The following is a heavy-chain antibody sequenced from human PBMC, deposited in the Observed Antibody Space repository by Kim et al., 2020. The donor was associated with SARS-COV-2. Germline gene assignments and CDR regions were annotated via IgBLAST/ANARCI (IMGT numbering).Heavy chain of an antibody. D-gene: IGHD6-6*01. V-gene: IGHV3-48*02. Sequence: GGSMRLSCAASGFTFSSYSMNWVRQAPGKGLEWVSYISSSSSTIYYADSVKGRFTISRDNAKNPLYLQRNSLRDGDTAVYYCARGTYLPLGYRSWYYHYYGMDVWGQGTTVTVSS. CDR2: ISSSSSTI. J-gene: IGHJ6*02. CDR1: GFTFSSYS. CDR3: ARGTYLPLGYRSWYYHYYGMDV.